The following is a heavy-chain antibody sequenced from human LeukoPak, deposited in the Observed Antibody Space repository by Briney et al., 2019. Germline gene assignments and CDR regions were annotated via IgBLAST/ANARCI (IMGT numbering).Heavy chain of an antibody. V-gene: IGHV3-30-3*02. CDR3: AKNMVPAAIPLDY. J-gene: IGHJ4*02. CDR1: RFTFSSYE. D-gene: IGHD2-2*02. Sequence: GGSLRLSCAASRFTFSSYEMHWVRQAPGKGLEWVAVISYDGSNKYYADSVKGRFTISRDNSKNTLYLQMNSLRAEDTAVYYCAKNMVPAAIPLDYWGQGTLVTVSS. CDR2: ISYDGSNK.